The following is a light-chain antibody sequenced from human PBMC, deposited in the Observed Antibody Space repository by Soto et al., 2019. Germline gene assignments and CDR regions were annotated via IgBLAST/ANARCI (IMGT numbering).Light chain of an antibody. V-gene: IGLV1-44*01. Sequence: QSVLTQPPSASGTPGQRVTISCSGSSSNIGSNTVNWYQQLPGTAPKLLIYSNNQRPSGVPDRFSGSKSGTSASLAISGLPSEDEADYYCAAWDASLNGPVFGGGTKLTVL. CDR1: SSNIGSNT. J-gene: IGLJ3*02. CDR2: SNN. CDR3: AAWDASLNGPV.